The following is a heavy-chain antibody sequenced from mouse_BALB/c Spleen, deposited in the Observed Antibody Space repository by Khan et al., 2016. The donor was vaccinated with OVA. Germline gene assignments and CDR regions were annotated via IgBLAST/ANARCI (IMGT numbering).Heavy chain of an antibody. CDR2: ITYSGRT. CDR1: GYSITSDYA. CDR3: VRGRSY. J-gene: IGHJ3*01. V-gene: IGHV3-2*02. Sequence: EVQLQESGPGLVKPSQSLSLTCTVTGYSITSDYAWNWIRQFPGNKLEWMGYITYSGRTSYTPSLKSRFSITRDTSKNHFFLQLNPVTTEDAATYYCVRGRSYWGQGTLVTVSA. D-gene: IGHD3-3*01.